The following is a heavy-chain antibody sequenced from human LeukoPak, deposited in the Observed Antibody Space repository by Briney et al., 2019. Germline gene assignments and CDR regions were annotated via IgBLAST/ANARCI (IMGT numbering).Heavy chain of an antibody. V-gene: IGHV3-30*03. CDR1: GFTFSSYG. J-gene: IGHJ4*02. Sequence: GGSLRLSCAASGFTFSSYGMPWVRQAPGKGLEWVAVISYDGSNKYYADSVKGRFTISRDNSKNSLYLQTKSLRPEDTAIYYCARSTAGFDFWGQGTLVTVSA. D-gene: IGHD1-1*01. CDR2: ISYDGSNK. CDR3: ARSTAGFDF.